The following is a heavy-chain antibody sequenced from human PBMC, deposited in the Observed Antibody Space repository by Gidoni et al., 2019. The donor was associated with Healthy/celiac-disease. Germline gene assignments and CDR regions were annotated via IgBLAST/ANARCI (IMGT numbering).Heavy chain of an antibody. J-gene: IGHJ4*02. CDR3: ARNKRTTAHDY. V-gene: IGHV4-39*01. CDR2: IYYSGST. CDR1: GCSISSSRYY. Sequence: QLQLQESGPGLVKPSETLSLTCTVPGCSISSSRYYWGWIRKPPGQGLEWIGSIYYSGSTYNNPSLKSRVTISVETSKNQFSLKLSSVTAADTAVYYCARNKRTTAHDYWGQGTLVTVSS. D-gene: IGHD1-7*01.